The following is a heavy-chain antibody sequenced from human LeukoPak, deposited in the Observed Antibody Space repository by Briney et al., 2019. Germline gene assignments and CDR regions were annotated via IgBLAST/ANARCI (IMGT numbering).Heavy chain of an antibody. CDR1: GFTFSSSG. J-gene: IGHJ4*02. Sequence: PGRSLRLSCAASGFTFSSSGMHWVRQAPGKGLEWVAVIWYDGSNKYYADSVKGRFTISRDNSKNTLYLQMNSLRAEDTAVYYCARDKSLGAGSSWDFDYWGQGTLVTVSS. V-gene: IGHV3-33*01. CDR3: ARDKSLGAGSSWDFDY. D-gene: IGHD6-13*01. CDR2: IWYDGSNK.